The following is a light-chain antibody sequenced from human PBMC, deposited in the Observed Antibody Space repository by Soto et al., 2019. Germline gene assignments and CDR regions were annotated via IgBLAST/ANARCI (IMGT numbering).Light chain of an antibody. CDR3: QQYGESPRT. J-gene: IGKJ1*01. V-gene: IGKV3-20*01. Sequence: EIVLTQSPGTLSLSPGERATLSCRASQSISSFYLAWYQQTPGQAPRLLIYDASSRAAGIPDRFSGGGSGTDFTLTISRLEPEDFGVYYCQQYGESPRTFGQGTKVEIK. CDR1: QSISSFY. CDR2: DAS.